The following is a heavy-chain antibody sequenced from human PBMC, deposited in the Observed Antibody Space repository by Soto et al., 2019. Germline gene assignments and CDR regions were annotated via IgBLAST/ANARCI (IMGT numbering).Heavy chain of an antibody. Sequence: EVQLVESGGGLVQPGGSLRLSCEASGFTFSRYWMSWVRQAPGKALEWVANIKQDGREKYYVDSVKGRFTISRDNAKNSLDLQMNSLRTEDTAVYYCAGYGDSLKYYFDYWGQGTLLTVSS. D-gene: IGHD4-17*01. CDR3: AGYGDSLKYYFDY. CDR1: GFTFSRYW. V-gene: IGHV3-7*01. CDR2: IKQDGREK. J-gene: IGHJ4*02.